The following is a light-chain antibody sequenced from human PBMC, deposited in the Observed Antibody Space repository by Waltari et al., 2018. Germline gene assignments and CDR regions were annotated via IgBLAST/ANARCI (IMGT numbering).Light chain of an antibody. CDR1: ALPRKY. CDR2: EDS. V-gene: IGLV3-10*01. CDR3: YSTDGSGNERV. J-gene: IGLJ2*01. Sequence: SYELTQPPSGSVSPGQTARITCSGDALPRKYAYWYQQKSGQAPVLVMYEDSKRPPGIPERFSGSGSGTMATLTISGAQAEDEADYYCYSTDGSGNERVFGGGTKLTV.